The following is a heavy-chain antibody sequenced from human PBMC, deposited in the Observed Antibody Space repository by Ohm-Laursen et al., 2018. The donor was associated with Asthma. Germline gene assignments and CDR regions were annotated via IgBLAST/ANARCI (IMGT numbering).Heavy chain of an antibody. D-gene: IGHD1-26*01. J-gene: IGHJ4*02. Sequence: SLRLSCAASGFTFGSYGMHWVRQAPGKGLEWVAIISYDGSNKDYADSVKGRFTISRDNSKITVYVQMNSLRAEDTAVYYCAKEKGGSFDYWGQGTLVTVSS. CDR3: AKEKGGSFDY. CDR1: GFTFGSYG. V-gene: IGHV3-30*18. CDR2: ISYDGSNK.